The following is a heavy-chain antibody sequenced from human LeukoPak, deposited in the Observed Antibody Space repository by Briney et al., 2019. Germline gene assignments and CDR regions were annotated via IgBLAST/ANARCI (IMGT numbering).Heavy chain of an antibody. J-gene: IGHJ4*02. CDR2: IYPRDGST. Sequence: ASVKVSCKASGHTFTSNYIHWVRQAPGQGLEWMGMIYPRDGSTSYAQKFQGRVTVTGDTSTSTVHMELSGLRSEDTAVYYCARDQEGFDYWGQGTLVTVSS. CDR1: GHTFTSNY. CDR3: ARDQEGFDY. V-gene: IGHV1-46*01.